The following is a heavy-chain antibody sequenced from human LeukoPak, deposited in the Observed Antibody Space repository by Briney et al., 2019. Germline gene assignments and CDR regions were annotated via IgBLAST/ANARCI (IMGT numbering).Heavy chain of an antibody. CDR2: ISAYNGNT. CDR1: GYTFTSYG. V-gene: IGHV1-18*01. J-gene: IGHJ6*02. Sequence: ASVKVSCKASGYTFTSYGISWVRQAPGQGLEWMGWISAYNGNTNYAQKLQGSVTMTTDTSTSTAYMELRSLRSDDTAVYYCARYYDSWSGYYHGMDVWGQGTTVTVSS. D-gene: IGHD3-3*01. CDR3: ARYYDSWSGYYHGMDV.